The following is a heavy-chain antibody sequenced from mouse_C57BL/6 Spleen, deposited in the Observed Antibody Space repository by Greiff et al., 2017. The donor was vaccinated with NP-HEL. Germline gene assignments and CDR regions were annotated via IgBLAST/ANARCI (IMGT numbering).Heavy chain of an antibody. CDR3: GRHERYYFDY. V-gene: IGHV5-6*01. Sequence: EVMLVESGGDLVKPGGSLKLSCAASGFTFSSYGMSWVRQTPDKRLEWVATISSGGSYTYYPDSVKGRFTISRDNAKNTLYLQMSSLQSEDTAMYYCGRHERYYFDYWGQGTTLTVSS. CDR1: GFTFSSYG. J-gene: IGHJ2*01. CDR2: ISSGGSYT.